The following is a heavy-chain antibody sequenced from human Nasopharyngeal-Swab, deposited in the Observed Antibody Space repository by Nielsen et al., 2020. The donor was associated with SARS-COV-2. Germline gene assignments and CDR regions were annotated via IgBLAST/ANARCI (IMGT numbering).Heavy chain of an antibody. CDR1: GFIFSSYG. CDR3: ARDGSGYYDSSGYYDY. CDR2: IWYDGSNK. Sequence: GESLKISCAASGFIFSSYGMHWVRQAPGKGLEWVAVIWYDGSNKYYADSVKGRFTISRDNSKNTLYLQMKGLRAEDTAVYYCARDGSGYYDSSGYYDYWGQGTLVTVSS. D-gene: IGHD3-22*01. J-gene: IGHJ4*02. V-gene: IGHV3-33*01.